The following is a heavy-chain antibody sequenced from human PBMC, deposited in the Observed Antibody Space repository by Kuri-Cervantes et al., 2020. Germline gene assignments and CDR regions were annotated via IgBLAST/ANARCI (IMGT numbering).Heavy chain of an antibody. V-gene: IGHV3-21*01. CDR3: ARGRRGEPRAFDY. Sequence: GESLKISCAASGFTFSSYSMNWVRQAPGKGLEWVSSISSSSSYIYYADSVKGRFTISRDNAKNSLYLQMNSLRAEDTAVYYCARGRRGEPRAFDYWGRGTLVTVSS. D-gene: IGHD3-10*01. CDR2: ISSSSSYI. CDR1: GFTFSSYS. J-gene: IGHJ4*02.